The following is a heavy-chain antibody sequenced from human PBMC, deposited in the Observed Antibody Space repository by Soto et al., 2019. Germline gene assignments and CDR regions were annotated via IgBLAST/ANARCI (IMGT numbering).Heavy chain of an antibody. CDR3: ARTRGYSYGPRGGPYYFDY. J-gene: IGHJ4*02. CDR1: GGSISSSNYY. D-gene: IGHD5-18*01. CDR2: IYYSVST. Sequence: QLQLQESGPGLVKPSETLSLTCTVSGGSISSSNYYWGWIRQPPGKGLEWIGSIYYSVSTFYNPSLKSRVTISVDTSKNQFSLKLNSVTAADTAVYYCARTRGYSYGPRGGPYYFDYWGQGTLVTVSS. V-gene: IGHV4-39*01.